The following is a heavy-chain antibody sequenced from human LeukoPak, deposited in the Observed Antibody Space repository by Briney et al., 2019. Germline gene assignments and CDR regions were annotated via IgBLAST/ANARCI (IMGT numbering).Heavy chain of an antibody. V-gene: IGHV3-23*01. J-gene: IGHJ4*02. CDR2: ISGSGGST. CDR3: AKSGSYYGGPFDY. D-gene: IGHD1-26*01. CDR1: GFTFSSYA. Sequence: PGGSLRLSCAASGFTFSSYAMSWVRQAPGKGLEWVSAISGSGGSTYYADSVKDRFTISRDNSKNTLYLQMNSLRAEDTAVYYCAKSGSYYGGPFDYWGQGTLVTVSS.